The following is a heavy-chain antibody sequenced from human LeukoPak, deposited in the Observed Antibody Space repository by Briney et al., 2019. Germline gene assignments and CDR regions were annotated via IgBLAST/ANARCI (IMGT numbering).Heavy chain of an antibody. CDR2: ISSNGGST. D-gene: IGHD3-10*01. CDR3: ARLSGPYDY. CDR1: GFTFSSYA. Sequence: SGGSLRLSCAASGFTFSSYAMHWVRQAPGRGLEYVSDISSNGGSTYYARSVKGRFTISRDNSKNTLYLQMGSLRAEDMAVYYCARLSGPYDYWGQGALVTVSS. J-gene: IGHJ4*02. V-gene: IGHV3-64*01.